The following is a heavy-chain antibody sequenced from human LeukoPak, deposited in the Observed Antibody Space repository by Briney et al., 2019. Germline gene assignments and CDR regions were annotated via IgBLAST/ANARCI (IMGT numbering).Heavy chain of an antibody. CDR1: GGSFSGYY. CDR3: ARTEYSSSETHFDY. V-gene: IGHV4-34*01. D-gene: IGHD6-6*01. CDR2: INHSGST. J-gene: IGHJ4*02. Sequence: SGTLSLTCAVYGGSFSGYYWSWIRQPPGKGLEWIGEINHSGSTNYNPSLKSRVSISVDTSKNQFSLKLSSVTAADTAVYYCARTEYSSSETHFDYWGQGTLVTVSS.